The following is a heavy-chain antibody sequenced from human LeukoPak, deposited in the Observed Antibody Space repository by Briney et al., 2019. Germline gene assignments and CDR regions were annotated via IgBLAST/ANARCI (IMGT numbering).Heavy chain of an antibody. V-gene: IGHV3-23*01. D-gene: IGHD4-17*01. CDR2: ISGSGGST. CDR1: GFTFSSYA. CDR3: AKPSSRLRIEYFQH. J-gene: IGHJ1*01. Sequence: PGGSLRLSCAASGFTFSSYAMSWVRQPPGKGLEWVSAISGSGGSTYYADSVKGRFTISRDNSKNTLYLQMNSPRAEDTAVYYCAKPSSRLRIEYFQHWGQGTLVTVSS.